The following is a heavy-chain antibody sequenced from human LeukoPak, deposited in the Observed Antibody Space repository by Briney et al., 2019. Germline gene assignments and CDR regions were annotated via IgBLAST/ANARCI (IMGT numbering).Heavy chain of an antibody. CDR1: GFTFSSYA. Sequence: GGSLRLSCAASGFTFSSYAMHWVRQAQGKGLEWVAVISYDGSNKYYADSVKGRFTISRDNSKNTLYLQMNSLRAEDTAVYYCARDHRYGIAARPPDYWGQGTLVTVSS. CDR2: ISYDGSNK. D-gene: IGHD6-6*01. V-gene: IGHV3-30-3*01. J-gene: IGHJ4*02. CDR3: ARDHRYGIAARPPDY.